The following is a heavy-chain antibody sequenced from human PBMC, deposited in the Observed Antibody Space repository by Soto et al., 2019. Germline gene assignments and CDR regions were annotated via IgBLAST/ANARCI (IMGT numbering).Heavy chain of an antibody. J-gene: IGHJ4*02. CDR2: ISGSDGKT. D-gene: IGHD3-3*01. Sequence: LRLSCAASGFSFGSYALSWVRQAPGKGLEWVSTISGSDGKTFYADSVKGRFSISRDTSQSTLYLQMNSLRADDTAMYYCARWSYLDYSGQGTRVTVS. CDR3: ARWSYLDY. CDR1: GFSFGSYA. V-gene: IGHV3-23*01.